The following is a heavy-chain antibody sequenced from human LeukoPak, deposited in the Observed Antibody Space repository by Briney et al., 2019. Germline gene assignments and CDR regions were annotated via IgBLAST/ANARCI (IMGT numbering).Heavy chain of an antibody. CDR2: ISWNSGNI. J-gene: IGHJ4*02. CDR3: ATAGSFTIFGVVTVFLDY. CDR1: GFIFDDYA. Sequence: GGSLRLTCAASGFIFDDYAMHWVRQAPGKGLEWVSGISWNSGNIGYADSVKGRFTISRDNAKNSLYLQMNSLRAEDTAVYYCATAGSFTIFGVVTVFLDYWGQGTLVTVSS. D-gene: IGHD3-3*01. V-gene: IGHV3-9*01.